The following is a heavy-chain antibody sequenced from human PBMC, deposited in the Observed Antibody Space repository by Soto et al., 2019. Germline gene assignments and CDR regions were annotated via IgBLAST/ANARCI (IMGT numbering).Heavy chain of an antibody. J-gene: IGHJ4*02. Sequence: QVQLVESGGGVVQPGRSLRLSCAASGFTFSNYGMHWVRQAPGKGLEWVAVITHDGSNKYYADSVKGRFTISRDNSRNMMSLQTSSLRAEDTAVYYCAKDWGRHFASGSSYFDSWGQGTRITVSS. CDR1: GFTFSNYG. D-gene: IGHD3-10*01. V-gene: IGHV3-30*18. CDR2: ITHDGSNK. CDR3: AKDWGRHFASGSSYFDS.